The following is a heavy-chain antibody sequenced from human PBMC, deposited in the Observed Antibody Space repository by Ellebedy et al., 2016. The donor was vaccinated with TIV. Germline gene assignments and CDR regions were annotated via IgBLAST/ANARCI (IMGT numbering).Heavy chain of an antibody. Sequence: MPSETLSLTCSVSGGSMIAYYWIWVRQPAGRKLEWIGRIYSTGSTNYNPSLKSRVTMSLDTSKNQFSLRLTSVTAADTAIYYCARGTGAPMGSGVMDVWGQGTMVTVSS. CDR2: IYSTGST. V-gene: IGHV4-4*07. CDR3: ARGTGAPMGSGVMDV. D-gene: IGHD3-10*01. CDR1: GGSMIAYY. J-gene: IGHJ6*02.